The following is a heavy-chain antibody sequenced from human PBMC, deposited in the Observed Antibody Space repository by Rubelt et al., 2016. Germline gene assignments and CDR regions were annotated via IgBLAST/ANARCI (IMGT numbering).Heavy chain of an antibody. CDR2: ISGSGGST. J-gene: IGHJ4*02. CDR3: ASSPSSSGWELLNY. V-gene: IGHV3-23*04. D-gene: IGHD6-19*01. CDR1: GFTFSSYA. Sequence: VQLVESGGGVVQPGRSLRLSCAASGFTFSSYAMSWVRQAPGKGLEWVSAISGSGGSTYYADSVKGRFTISRDNSKNTLYLQMNSLRAEDTAVYYCASSPSSSGWELLNYWGQGTLVTVSS.